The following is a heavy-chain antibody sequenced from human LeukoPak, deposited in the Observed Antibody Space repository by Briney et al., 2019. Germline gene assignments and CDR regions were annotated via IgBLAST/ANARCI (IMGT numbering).Heavy chain of an antibody. CDR3: AKWGDYDILTGYYDSDY. CDR1: GFTFSNYA. CDR2: ISGSGSST. D-gene: IGHD3-9*01. J-gene: IGHJ4*02. Sequence: GGSLRLSCAASGFTFSNYAMSWVRQAPGKGLEWVSAISGSGSSTYYADSVKGRFTISRDNSKNTLYLQLNRLRAEDTAVYYCAKWGDYDILTGYYDSDYWGQGTLVTVSS. V-gene: IGHV3-23*01.